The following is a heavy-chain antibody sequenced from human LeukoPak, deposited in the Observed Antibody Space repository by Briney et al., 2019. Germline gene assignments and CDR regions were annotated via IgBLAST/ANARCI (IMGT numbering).Heavy chain of an antibody. Sequence: ASVKVSCKASGYTFSSYYMHWVRQAPGQGLEWVGIINPSGGSTNYAQKFQGRVTMTRDTSTSTVYMELSSLRSEDTAIYYCARDLGYSYGFHYYWGQGTLVTVSS. CDR3: ARDLGYSYGFHYY. CDR2: INPSGGST. J-gene: IGHJ4*02. V-gene: IGHV1-46*01. D-gene: IGHD5-18*01. CDR1: GYTFSSYY.